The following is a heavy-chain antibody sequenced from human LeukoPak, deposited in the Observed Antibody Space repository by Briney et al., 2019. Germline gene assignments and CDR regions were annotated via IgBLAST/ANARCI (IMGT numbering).Heavy chain of an antibody. Sequence: GGSLRLSCAASGFTFSSYAMSWVRQAPGKGLEWVSAISGSGGSTYYADSVKGRFTISRDNFKNTLYLQMNSLRAEDTAVYYCAGAPYGSGTNYYSGLDVWGQGTTVTVSS. CDR3: AGAPYGSGTNYYSGLDV. CDR1: GFTFSSYA. D-gene: IGHD3-10*01. V-gene: IGHV3-23*01. CDR2: ISGSGGST. J-gene: IGHJ6*02.